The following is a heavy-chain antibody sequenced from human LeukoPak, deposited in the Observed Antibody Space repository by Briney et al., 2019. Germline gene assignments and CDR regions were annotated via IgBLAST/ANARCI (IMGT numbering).Heavy chain of an antibody. CDR2: IYYSGST. V-gene: IGHV4-59*08. J-gene: IGHJ4*02. CDR1: GGSISSYY. D-gene: IGHD2/OR15-2a*01. Sequence: PSETLSLTCTVSGGSISSYYWSWIRQPPGKGLEWIGYIYYSGSTNYNPSLKSRVTISVDTSENQFSLKLSSVTAADTAVYCCARHVITSQNIVTIDYWGQGTLVTVSS. CDR3: ARHVITSQNIVTIDY.